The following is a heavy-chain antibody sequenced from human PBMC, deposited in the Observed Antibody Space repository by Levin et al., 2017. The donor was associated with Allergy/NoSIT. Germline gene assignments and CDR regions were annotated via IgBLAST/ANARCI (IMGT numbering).Heavy chain of an antibody. CDR2: ISGSGYTI. Sequence: PSGGSLRLSCAASGFSFSSFNMNWVRQAPGKGLEWVSYISGSGYTIYYADSVRDRFTISRDNAKNSLYLQLNSLRAEDTAVYYCARDRTDYYDRCAFFDYWGQGTLVTVSS. V-gene: IGHV3-48*01. D-gene: IGHD3-22*01. CDR3: ARDRTDYYDRCAFFDY. CDR1: GFSFSSFN. J-gene: IGHJ4*02.